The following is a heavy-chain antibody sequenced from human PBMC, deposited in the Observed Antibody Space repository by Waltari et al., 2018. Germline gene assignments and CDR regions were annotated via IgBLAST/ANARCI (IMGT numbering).Heavy chain of an antibody. Sequence: EVQLVESGGGLIQPGGSLRLSCAASGFTVSSNYMSWVRQAPGKGLDWVSVIYSGGSTYYADSVKGRFTISRDNSKNTLYLQMNSLRAEDTAVYYCARDTSSGWYYYYGMDVWGQGTTVTVSS. CDR3: ARDTSSGWYYYYGMDV. D-gene: IGHD6-19*01. V-gene: IGHV3-53*01. CDR1: GFTVSSNY. CDR2: IYSGGST. J-gene: IGHJ6*02.